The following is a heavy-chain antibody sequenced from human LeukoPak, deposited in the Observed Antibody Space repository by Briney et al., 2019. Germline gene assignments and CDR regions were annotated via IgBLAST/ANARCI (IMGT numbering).Heavy chain of an antibody. Sequence: SETLSLTCTVSGGSISSYYWSWIRQPPGKGLEWIGYIYYSGSTNYNPSLKSRVTISVDTSKNQFSLKLSSVTAADTAVYYCARHPRGVYYYGSGSPPGLNWFDPWGQGTLVTVSS. CDR1: GGSISSYY. V-gene: IGHV4-59*08. CDR3: ARHPRGVYYYGSGSPPGLNWFDP. CDR2: IYYSGST. J-gene: IGHJ5*02. D-gene: IGHD3-10*01.